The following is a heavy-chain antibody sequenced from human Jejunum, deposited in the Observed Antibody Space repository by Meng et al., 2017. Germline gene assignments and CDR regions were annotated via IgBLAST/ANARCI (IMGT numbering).Heavy chain of an antibody. CDR1: GFSVGSYY. CDR2: IYDVGST. Sequence: GESLKISCTASGFSVGSYYMSWVRQAPGKGLEWVSTIYDVGSTYYAGSVRGRFSISRDTSTNTVSLRLNSPRVEDTAKYYCVRGSGRNVILTYFDYWGQGTLVTVSS. CDR3: VRGSGRNVILTYFDY. D-gene: IGHD1-26*01. V-gene: IGHV3-53*01. J-gene: IGHJ4*02.